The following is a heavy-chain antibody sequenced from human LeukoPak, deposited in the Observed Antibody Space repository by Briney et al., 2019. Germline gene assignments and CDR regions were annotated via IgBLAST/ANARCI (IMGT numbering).Heavy chain of an antibody. Sequence: GESLKISCKVSGYSFTSYWIGWVRQMPGKGLEWMGIIYPGDSDTRYSPSFQGQVTISADKSISTAYLQWSSLKASDTAMYYCARRQILGYCSSTSCYGNWFDPWGQGTLVTVSS. CDR1: GYSFTSYW. J-gene: IGHJ5*02. V-gene: IGHV5-51*01. CDR2: IYPGDSDT. D-gene: IGHD2-2*01. CDR3: ARRQILGYCSSTSCYGNWFDP.